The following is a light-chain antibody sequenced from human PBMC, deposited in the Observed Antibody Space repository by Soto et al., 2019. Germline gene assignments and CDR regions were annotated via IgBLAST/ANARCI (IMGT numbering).Light chain of an antibody. CDR2: EGS. CDR3: CSFARSTTFYV. CDR1: SSDVGSSNL. Sequence: QSALTQPAYVSASPGQSIPISCNGTSSDVGSSNLVSWYQQHPGKAPQLIIYEGSRRPSGVSGRFSGSKSGNTASLTISGLQADDEADYYCCSFARSTTFYVFGTGTKVTVL. J-gene: IGLJ1*01. V-gene: IGLV2-23*01.